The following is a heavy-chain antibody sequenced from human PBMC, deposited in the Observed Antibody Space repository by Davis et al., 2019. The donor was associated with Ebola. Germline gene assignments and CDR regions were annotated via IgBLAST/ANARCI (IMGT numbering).Heavy chain of an antibody. CDR1: GFTFSSYS. CDR2: ISSSSSYI. J-gene: IGHJ4*02. V-gene: IGHV3-21*01. Sequence: GESLKISCAASGFTFSSYSMNWVRQAPGKGLEWVSSISSSSSYIYYADSVKGRFTTSRDNAKNSLYLQMNSLRAEDTAVYYCARWAYSYGYYFDYWGQGTLVTVSS. D-gene: IGHD5-18*01. CDR3: ARWAYSYGYYFDY.